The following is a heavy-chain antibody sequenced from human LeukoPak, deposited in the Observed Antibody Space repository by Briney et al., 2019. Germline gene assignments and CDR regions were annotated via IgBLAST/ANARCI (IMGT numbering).Heavy chain of an antibody. Sequence: GASVKVSCEASGYTFTSYAMHWVRQAPGQRLEWMGWINAGNGNTKYSQKFQGRVTITRDTSASTAYMELSSLRSEDTAVYYCAREYYDSSGYYRSDYWGQGTLVTVSS. V-gene: IGHV1-3*01. J-gene: IGHJ4*02. CDR2: INAGNGNT. D-gene: IGHD3-22*01. CDR3: AREYYDSSGYYRSDY. CDR1: GYTFTSYA.